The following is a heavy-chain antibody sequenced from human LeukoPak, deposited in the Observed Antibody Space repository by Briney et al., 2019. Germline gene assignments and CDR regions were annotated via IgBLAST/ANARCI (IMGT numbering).Heavy chain of an antibody. CDR3: ARLRLVPAAINWFDP. V-gene: IGHV3-7*01. CDR2: IKQDGSEK. D-gene: IGHD2-2*01. Sequence: GGSLSLSCAASGFTFSSYWMSWVRQAPGKGLEWVANIKQDGSEKYYVDSVKGRFTISRDNAKNSLYLQMNSLRAEDTAVYYCARLRLVPAAINWFDPWGQGTLVTVSS. J-gene: IGHJ5*02. CDR1: GFTFSSYW.